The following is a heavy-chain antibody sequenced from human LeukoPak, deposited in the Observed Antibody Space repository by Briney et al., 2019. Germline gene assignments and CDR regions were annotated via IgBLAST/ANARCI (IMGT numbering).Heavy chain of an antibody. D-gene: IGHD3-16*02. CDR1: GYSFTSYC. Sequence: GESLKISCKGSGYSFTSYCIGWVRQMPGKGLEWMGIIYPGDSDTRYSPSFQGQVTISADKSISTAYLQWSSLKASDTAMYYCARASYYDYVWGSYRYHFDYWGQGTLVTVSS. CDR2: IYPGDSDT. CDR3: ARASYYDYVWGSYRYHFDY. J-gene: IGHJ4*02. V-gene: IGHV5-51*01.